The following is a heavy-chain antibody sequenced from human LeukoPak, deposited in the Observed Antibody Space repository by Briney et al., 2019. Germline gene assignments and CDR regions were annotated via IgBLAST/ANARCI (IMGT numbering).Heavy chain of an antibody. J-gene: IGHJ4*02. D-gene: IGHD2-2*01. V-gene: IGHV1-18*01. Sequence: ASVKVSCKASGYTFTTYSINWVRQAPGQGLEWMGWISPYNGNTDYAQEFQGRVTMTTDTSTNTAYMELRSLRSDDTAVYYCARDQRYCSSSSCPWEPFDYWGQGTLVTVSS. CDR2: ISPYNGNT. CDR1: GYTFTTYS. CDR3: ARDQRYCSSSSCPWEPFDY.